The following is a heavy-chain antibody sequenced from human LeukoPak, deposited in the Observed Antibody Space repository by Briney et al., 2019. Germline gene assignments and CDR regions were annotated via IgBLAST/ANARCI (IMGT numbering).Heavy chain of an antibody. CDR1: GDSISSGDYY. CDR2: ISSSGST. Sequence: PSQTLSLTCTVSGDSISSGDYYWSWIRQPAGKGLEWIGRISSSGSTNYNPSLKSRVTISVDASKSQVSLKLSSVTAADTAVYFCARTYNDTSGNLNQAFDIWGQGTLVTVSS. D-gene: IGHD3-22*01. V-gene: IGHV4-61*02. CDR3: ARTYNDTSGNLNQAFDI. J-gene: IGHJ3*02.